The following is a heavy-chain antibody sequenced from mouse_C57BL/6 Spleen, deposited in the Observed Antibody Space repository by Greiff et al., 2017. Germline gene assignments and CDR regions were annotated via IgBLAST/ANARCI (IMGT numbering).Heavy chain of an antibody. CDR1: GYAFTNYL. D-gene: IGHD2-1*01. CDR2: INPGSGGT. CDR3: ARGEGKDYAMDY. J-gene: IGHJ4*01. Sequence: VQLQRSGAELVRPGTSVKVSCKASGYAFTNYLIEWVKQRPGQGLEWIGVINPGSGGTNYNEKFKGKATLTADKSSSTAYMQLSSLTSEDSAVYFCARGEGKDYAMDYWGQGTSVTVSS. V-gene: IGHV1-54*01.